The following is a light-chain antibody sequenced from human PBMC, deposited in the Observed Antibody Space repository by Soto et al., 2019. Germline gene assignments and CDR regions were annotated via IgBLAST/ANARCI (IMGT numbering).Light chain of an antibody. J-gene: IGLJ2*01. CDR1: TSNIGSNT. Sequence: QPVLTQPPSASGTPGQRVTISCSGSTSNIGSNTVNWYQQLPGTAPKLLIHSNNQWPSGVPDRFSGSKSGTSASLAISGLQSEDEAHYYCAAWDDSLNGVVFGGGTKLTVL. CDR2: SNN. V-gene: IGLV1-44*01. CDR3: AAWDDSLNGVV.